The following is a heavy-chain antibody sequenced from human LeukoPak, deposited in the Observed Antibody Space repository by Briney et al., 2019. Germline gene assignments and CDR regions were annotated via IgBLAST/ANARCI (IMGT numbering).Heavy chain of an antibody. CDR1: GYTFTGCY. CDR3: ARNYYDSSGYRVYAFDI. CDR2: INPNSGGT. Sequence: ASVTVSRKASGYTFTGCYMYWGCHAPREGLGWVGWINPNSGGTDYAQKFQGWVTMTRDTSISTAYMELSRLRSDDTAVYYCARNYYDSSGYRVYAFDIWGQGTMVTVSS. D-gene: IGHD3-22*01. J-gene: IGHJ3*02. V-gene: IGHV1-2*04.